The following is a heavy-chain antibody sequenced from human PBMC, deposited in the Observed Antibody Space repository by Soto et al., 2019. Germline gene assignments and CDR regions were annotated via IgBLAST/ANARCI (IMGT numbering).Heavy chain of an antibody. J-gene: IGHJ6*03. Sequence: GGSLRLSCAASGFTFSSYGMHWVRQAPGKGLEWVAVISYDGSNKYYADSVKGRFTISRDNSKNTLYLQMNSLRAEDTAVYYCAKDLFPTTSGVQYYYYYYMDVWGKGTTVTVSS. CDR3: AKDLFPTTSGVQYYYYYYMDV. CDR1: GFTFSSYG. CDR2: ISYDGSNK. D-gene: IGHD2-21*01. V-gene: IGHV3-30*18.